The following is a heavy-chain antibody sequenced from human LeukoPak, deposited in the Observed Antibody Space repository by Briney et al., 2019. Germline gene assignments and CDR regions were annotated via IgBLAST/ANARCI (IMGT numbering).Heavy chain of an antibody. CDR3: ARAIVAGYYYYYGMDV. Sequence: ASVKVSCKASGYTFTNYAINWVRQAPGQGLEWMGWINTNTGNPTYAQGFTGRFVFSLDTSVSTTYLQISSLRSEDTAVYYCARAIVAGYYYYYGMDVWGQGTTVTVSS. V-gene: IGHV7-4-1*02. CDR1: GYTFTNYA. J-gene: IGHJ6*02. CDR2: INTNTGNP. D-gene: IGHD6-19*01.